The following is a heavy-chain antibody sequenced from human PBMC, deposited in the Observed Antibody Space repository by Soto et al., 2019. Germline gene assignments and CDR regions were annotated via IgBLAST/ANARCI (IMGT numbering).Heavy chain of an antibody. CDR3: ARDLGYYDSSGYFDY. CDR2: ISSSDSI. CDR1: GFTFSDYY. V-gene: IGHV3-11*01. D-gene: IGHD3-22*01. Sequence: GGSLRLSCAASGFTFSDYYMSWIRQAPGKGLEWVSYISSSDSIYYADSVKGRFTISRDNAKNSVYLQMNSLRAEDTAVYYCARDLGYYDSSGYFDYWGQGTLVTVS. J-gene: IGHJ4*02.